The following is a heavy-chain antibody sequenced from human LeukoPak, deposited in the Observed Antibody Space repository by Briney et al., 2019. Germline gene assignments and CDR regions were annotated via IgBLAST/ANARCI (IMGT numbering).Heavy chain of an antibody. Sequence: SQTLSLTCTVSGGSISSGSYHWSWIRQPAGKGLEWIGRIYTSGSTNYNPSLKSRVTISVDTSKNQFSLKLSSVTAADTAVYYCAREHYSNYVHYYYGMDVWGQGTTVTVSS. CDR1: GGSISSGSYH. V-gene: IGHV4-61*02. CDR3: AREHYSNYVHYYYGMDV. D-gene: IGHD4-11*01. J-gene: IGHJ6*02. CDR2: IYTSGST.